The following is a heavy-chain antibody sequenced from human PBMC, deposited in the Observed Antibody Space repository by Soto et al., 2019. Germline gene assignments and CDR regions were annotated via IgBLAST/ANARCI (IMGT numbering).Heavy chain of an antibody. CDR2: IYYSGST. D-gene: IGHD4-4*01. Sequence: ASETLSLTCTVSGGSISSGGYYWSWIRQHPGKGLEWIGYIYYSGSTYYNPSLKSRVTISVDTSKNQFSLKLSSVTAADTAVYYCARGTTVTNWFDPWGQGTLVTVSS. CDR1: GGSISSGGYY. J-gene: IGHJ5*02. CDR3: ARGTTVTNWFDP. V-gene: IGHV4-31*03.